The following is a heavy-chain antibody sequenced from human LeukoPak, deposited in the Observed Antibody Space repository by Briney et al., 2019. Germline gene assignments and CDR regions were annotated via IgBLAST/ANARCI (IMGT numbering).Heavy chain of an antibody. CDR3: AKHSSGYTDFDY. CDR2: IYYSGST. V-gene: IGHV4-39*07. J-gene: IGHJ4*02. D-gene: IGHD3-22*01. Sequence: PSETLSLTCSVSGGSISNSRYYWGWLRQPPGKGLEWIGSIYYSGSTNYNPSLKSRVTISVDTSKNQFSLKLSSVTAADTAVYYCAKHSSGYTDFDYWGQGTLVTVSS. CDR1: GGSISNSRYY.